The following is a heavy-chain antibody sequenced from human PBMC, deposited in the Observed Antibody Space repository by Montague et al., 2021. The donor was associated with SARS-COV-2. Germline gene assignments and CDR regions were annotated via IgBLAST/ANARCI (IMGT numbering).Heavy chain of an antibody. CDR2: VHSGGSA. J-gene: IGHJ6*03. D-gene: IGHD6-13*01. V-gene: IGHV4-59*08. Sequence: SETLSLTCTVSDGAIGGYYWSWVRQPPGKGLQWVGYVHSGGSASYNPSLKSRVTISVDPSKNQFSLKVNSVTAADTAVYYCARRLGSSNWHRKGAFYYIDVWGKGTTVIVSS. CDR3: ARRLGSSNWHRKGAFYYIDV. CDR1: DGAIGGYY.